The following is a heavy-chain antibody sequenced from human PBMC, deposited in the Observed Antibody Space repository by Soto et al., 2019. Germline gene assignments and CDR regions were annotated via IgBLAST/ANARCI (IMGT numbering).Heavy chain of an antibody. CDR2: ISGTGSRT. Sequence: EVQVLESGGGLVQPGGSLRLSCAASGFSFGDYAMSWVRQAPGKGLEWVSGISGTGSRTSYADSVRGRFTISRDNVNNTLSLQMDSLRAEDTAVYYCARGGRYTYGDGDYSDGMDVWGQGTTCTVSS. CDR1: GFSFGDYA. CDR3: ARGGRYTYGDGDYSDGMDV. V-gene: IGHV3-23*01. D-gene: IGHD5-18*01. J-gene: IGHJ6*02.